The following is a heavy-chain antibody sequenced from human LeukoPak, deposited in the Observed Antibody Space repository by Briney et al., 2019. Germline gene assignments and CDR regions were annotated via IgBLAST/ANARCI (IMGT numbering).Heavy chain of an antibody. CDR2: INPNSGGT. J-gene: IGHJ3*02. CDR3: ARGLDNVVVPAAHI. D-gene: IGHD2-2*01. Sequence: ASLKVACKASGYTFTGYYMYWVRQAPGQGLGWMGWINPNSGGTNYAQKFQGRVTMTRDTSISTAYMELSRLRSDDTAAYYCARGLDNVVVPAAHIWGQGTMVTVSS. V-gene: IGHV1-2*02. CDR1: GYTFTGYY.